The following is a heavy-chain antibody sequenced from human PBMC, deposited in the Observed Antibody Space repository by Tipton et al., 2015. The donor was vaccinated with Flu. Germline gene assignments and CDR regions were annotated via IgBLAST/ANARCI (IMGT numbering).Heavy chain of an antibody. J-gene: IGHJ4*02. D-gene: IGHD1-26*01. V-gene: IGHV3-21*01. CDR1: GFTFSYYG. CDR3: ARRVVGSTFDY. CDR2: ISSVGTHI. Sequence: LSLTCTASGFTFSYYGMAWVRQAPGKGLEWVSSISSVGTHISYADSVKGRFTLSRDNAKNSLFLQMNSLRADDTSIYYCARRVVGSTFDYWGQGVLVTVSS.